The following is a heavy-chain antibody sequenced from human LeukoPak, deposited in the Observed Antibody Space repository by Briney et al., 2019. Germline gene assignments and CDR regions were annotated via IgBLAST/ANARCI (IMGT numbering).Heavy chain of an antibody. CDR2: IYSGGST. CDR3: SGLITMVRGVTY. CDR1: GFTVSSNY. D-gene: IGHD3-10*01. Sequence: GGSLRLSCAASGFTVSSNYMSWVRQAPGKGLEWVSVIYSGGSTYYADSVKGRFTISRDNSKNTLYLQMNSLRAEDTAVYYCSGLITMVRGVTYWGQGTLVTVSS. V-gene: IGHV3-53*01. J-gene: IGHJ4*02.